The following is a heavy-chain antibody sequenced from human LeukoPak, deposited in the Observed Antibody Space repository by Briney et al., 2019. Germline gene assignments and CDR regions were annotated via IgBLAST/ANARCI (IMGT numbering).Heavy chain of an antibody. V-gene: IGHV3-21*01. CDR3: ASGLYCSSTSCRVQH. CDR2: ISSSSSYI. CDR1: GFTFSSYS. J-gene: IGHJ1*01. Sequence: GGSLRLSCAASGFTFSSYSMNWVRQAPGKGLEWVSSISSSSSYIYYADSVKGGFTISRDNAKNSLYLQMNSLRAEDTAVYYCASGLYCSSTSCRVQHWGQGTLVTVSS. D-gene: IGHD2-2*01.